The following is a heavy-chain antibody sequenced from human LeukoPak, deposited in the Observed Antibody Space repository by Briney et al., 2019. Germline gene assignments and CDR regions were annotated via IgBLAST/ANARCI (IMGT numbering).Heavy chain of an antibody. D-gene: IGHD1-26*01. Sequence: GGSLRLSCAASGFTFSSYGMHWVRQAPGKGLEWVAVIWYDGSNKYYADSVKGRFTISRDNSKNTLYLQMNSLRAEDTAVYYCAKDTDRRRWVDYWGQGTLVTVSS. V-gene: IGHV3-33*06. J-gene: IGHJ4*02. CDR2: IWYDGSNK. CDR1: GFTFSSYG. CDR3: AKDTDRRRWVDY.